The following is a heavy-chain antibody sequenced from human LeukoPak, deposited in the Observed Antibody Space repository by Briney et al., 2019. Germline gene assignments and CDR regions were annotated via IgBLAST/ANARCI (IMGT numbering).Heavy chain of an antibody. CDR1: GFTFSSNY. D-gene: IGHD3-22*01. V-gene: IGHV3-23*01. CDR2: ISGSGGST. J-gene: IGHJ4*02. Sequence: GGSLRLSCAASGFTFSSNYMSWVRQAPGKGLEWVSAISGSGGSTYYADSVKGRFTISRDNSKNTLYLQMNSLRAEDTAVYYCAKESITMIVVVINYFDYWGQGTLVTVSS. CDR3: AKESITMIVVVINYFDY.